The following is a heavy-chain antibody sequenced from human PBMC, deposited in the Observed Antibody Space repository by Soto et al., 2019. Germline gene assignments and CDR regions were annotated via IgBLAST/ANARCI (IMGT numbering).Heavy chain of an antibody. Sequence: GASVKVSCKASGYTFTSYGISCVRQAPGQGLEWMGWISAYNGNTNYAQKLQGRVTMTTDTSTSTAYMELRSLRSDDTAVYYCARPDGYNFYYGMDVWGQGTTVTVSS. CDR3: ARPDGYNFYYGMDV. J-gene: IGHJ6*02. D-gene: IGHD5-12*01. V-gene: IGHV1-18*01. CDR2: ISAYNGNT. CDR1: GYTFTSYG.